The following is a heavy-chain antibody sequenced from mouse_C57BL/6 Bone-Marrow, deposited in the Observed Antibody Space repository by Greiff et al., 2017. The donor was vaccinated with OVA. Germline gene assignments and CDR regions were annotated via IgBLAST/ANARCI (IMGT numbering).Heavy chain of an antibody. D-gene: IGHD1-1*01. V-gene: IGHV1-69*01. J-gene: IGHJ3*01. CDR2: IDPSDSYT. CDR1: GYTFTSYW. CDR3: ALIYYGSSYEAFAY. Sequence: VQLQQPGAELVMPGASVKLSCKASGYTFTSYWMHWVKQRPGQGLEWIGEIDPSDSYTNYNQKFKGKSTLTVDNSSSTAYMQLSSLTSEDSAVYYCALIYYGSSYEAFAYWGQGTLVTVSA.